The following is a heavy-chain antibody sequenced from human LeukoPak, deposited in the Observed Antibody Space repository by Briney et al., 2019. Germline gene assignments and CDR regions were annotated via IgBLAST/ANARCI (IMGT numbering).Heavy chain of an antibody. V-gene: IGHV3-33*08. CDR1: GFTFRSYA. J-gene: IGHJ4*02. D-gene: IGHD5-12*01. CDR2: IWFDGSHK. CDR3: ARESGYSGYDYFDY. Sequence: GGSLRLSCGASGFTFRSYAMSWVRQAPGKGLEWVAVIWFDGSHKYYADSVKGRFTISRDNSKNTLYLQMNSLRAEDTAMYYCARESGYSGYDYFDYWGQGTLVTVSS.